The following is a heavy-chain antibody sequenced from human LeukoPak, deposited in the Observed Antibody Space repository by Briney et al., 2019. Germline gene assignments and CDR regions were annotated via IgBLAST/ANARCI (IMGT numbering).Heavy chain of an antibody. Sequence: PGGSLRLSCAASGFTFSSYEVNWVRQAPGKGLEWVSYISSSGSTIYYADSVKGRFTISRDNAKNSLYLQMNSLRAEDTAVYYCARERYCSSTSCYAALFDYWGQGTLVTVSS. D-gene: IGHD2-2*01. CDR3: ARERYCSSTSCYAALFDY. J-gene: IGHJ4*02. CDR2: ISSSGSTI. CDR1: GFTFSSYE. V-gene: IGHV3-48*03.